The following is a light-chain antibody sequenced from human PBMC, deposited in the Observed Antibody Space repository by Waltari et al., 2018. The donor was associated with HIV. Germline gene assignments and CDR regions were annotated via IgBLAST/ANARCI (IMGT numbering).Light chain of an antibody. CDR3: QSSDNTLSGSV. Sequence: QSVLTPPPSVSGAPGPRVTLSCTGANSNIRTHEVPWYQQFPGTAPQLLIYNTNTRPSGVPDRVSGSKSGTSASLAITGLQAEDEADYYCQSSDNTLSGSVFGGGTKLTVL. CDR1: NSNIRTHE. J-gene: IGLJ2*01. CDR2: NTN. V-gene: IGLV1-40*01.